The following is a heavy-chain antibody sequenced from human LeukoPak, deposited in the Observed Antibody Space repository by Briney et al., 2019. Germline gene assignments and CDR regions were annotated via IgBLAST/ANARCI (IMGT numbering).Heavy chain of an antibody. CDR1: SGSINGYY. Sequence: SSETLSLTCSVSSGSINGYYWTWVRQPAGKGLEWIGRIYTSGSTNYNPSLKSRVTMSVDTSKNQFSLKLSSVTAADTAVYYCAREGLYDSYDYWGQGTLVTVSS. V-gene: IGHV4-4*07. CDR3: AREGLYDSYDY. D-gene: IGHD3-22*01. J-gene: IGHJ4*02. CDR2: IYTSGST.